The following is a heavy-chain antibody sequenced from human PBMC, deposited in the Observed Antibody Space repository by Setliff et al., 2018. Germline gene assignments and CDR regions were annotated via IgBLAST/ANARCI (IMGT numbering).Heavy chain of an antibody. J-gene: IGHJ6*02. CDR1: GYTFTSDD. CDR2: MNPNSGNT. Sequence: ASVKVSCKASGYTFTSDDSNWVRQATGQGLEWMGWMNPNSGNTGYAQKFQGRVTSTRNTSISTAYMELGSLRSEDTAVYYCARGERGDYVWYYYGMDVWGQGTTVTVSS. CDR3: ARGERGDYVWYYYGMDV. D-gene: IGHD4-17*01. V-gene: IGHV1-8*03.